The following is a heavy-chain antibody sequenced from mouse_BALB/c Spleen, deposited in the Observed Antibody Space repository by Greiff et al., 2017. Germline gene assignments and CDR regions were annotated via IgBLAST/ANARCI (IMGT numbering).Heavy chain of an antibody. D-gene: IGHD2-1*01. Sequence: EVQGVESGPGLVKPSQSLSLTCTVTGYSITSDYAWNWIRQFPGNKLEWMGYISYSGSTSYNPSLKSRISITRDTSKNQFFLQLNSVTTEDTATYYCARGEYGNYVAWFAYWAKGLSSLSLQ. J-gene: IGHJ3*01. CDR2: ISYSGST. CDR1: GYSITSDYA. V-gene: IGHV3-2*02. CDR3: ARGEYGNYVAWFAY.